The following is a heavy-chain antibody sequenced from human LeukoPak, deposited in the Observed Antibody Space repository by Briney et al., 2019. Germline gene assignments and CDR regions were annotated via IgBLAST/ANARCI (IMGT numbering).Heavy chain of an antibody. J-gene: IGHJ5*02. D-gene: IGHD5-24*01. CDR2: TNPSGGST. CDR3: ARGGAMAPAYWFDP. CDR1: GYTFTSYY. V-gene: IGHV1-46*01. Sequence: SSVKVSCKASGYTFTSYYMHWVRQAPGQGLEWMGITNPSGGSTRHAQKFQGRVTMTRDMSTSTVYMELSSLRSVDTAVYYCARGGAMAPAYWFDPWGQGTLVTVSS.